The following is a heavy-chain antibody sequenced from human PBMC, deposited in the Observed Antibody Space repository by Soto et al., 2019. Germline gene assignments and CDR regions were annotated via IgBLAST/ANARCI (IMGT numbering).Heavy chain of an antibody. CDR2: ISSSSSYI. D-gene: IGHD6-13*01. J-gene: IGHJ3*02. CDR3: AIGYSSSWRIRDAFDI. V-gene: IGHV3-21*01. CDR1: GFTFSNYS. Sequence: PGGSLRLSCAASGFTFSNYSMNWVRQAPGKGLEWVSSISSSSSYIYYADSVKGRFTISRDNAKNSLYLQMNSLRAEDTAVYYCAIGYSSSWRIRDAFDIWGQGTMVTVSS.